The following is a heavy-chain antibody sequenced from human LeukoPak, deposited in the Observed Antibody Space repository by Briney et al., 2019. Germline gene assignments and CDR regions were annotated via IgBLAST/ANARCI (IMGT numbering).Heavy chain of an antibody. CDR2: LNPNSGNT. CDR1: GYTFTSYA. Sequence: ASVKVSCKASGYTFTSYAINWVRQATGQGLEWMGWLNPNSGNTGYAQKFQGRVTMTRNTSISTAYMELSSLRSEDTAVYYCARGLGGYQPLNWFDPWGQGTLVTVSS. D-gene: IGHD5-12*01. CDR3: ARGLGGYQPLNWFDP. V-gene: IGHV1-8*01. J-gene: IGHJ5*02.